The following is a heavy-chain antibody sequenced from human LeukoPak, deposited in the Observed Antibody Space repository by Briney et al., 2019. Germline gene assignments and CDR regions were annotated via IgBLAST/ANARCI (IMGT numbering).Heavy chain of an antibody. Sequence: GGSLRLSCEASGFSFSNSWMAWVRQVPGSGLEWVADINQDGSHKYYVDSLWGRFTISRDNAKNSLHLQMNSLRAEDAAIYYCARDPHFGALDIWGQGTVVTVSS. D-gene: IGHD3-10*01. CDR3: ARDPHFGALDI. V-gene: IGHV3-7*01. J-gene: IGHJ3*02. CDR2: INQDGSHK. CDR1: GFSFSNSW.